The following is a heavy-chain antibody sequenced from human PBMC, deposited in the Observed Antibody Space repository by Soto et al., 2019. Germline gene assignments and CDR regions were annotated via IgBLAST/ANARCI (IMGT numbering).Heavy chain of an antibody. CDR1: GYTFSSYA. J-gene: IGHJ4*02. Sequence: ASVKVSCKASGYTFSSYAMHWVRQAPGQRLEWMGWINAGYGNTKSSQKFQDRVTISRDTSASTAYMELTSLRSEDTAVYYCATDTGDGTFDFWGQGTLVTVSS. D-gene: IGHD7-27*01. CDR2: INAGYGNT. CDR3: ATDTGDGTFDF. V-gene: IGHV1-3*01.